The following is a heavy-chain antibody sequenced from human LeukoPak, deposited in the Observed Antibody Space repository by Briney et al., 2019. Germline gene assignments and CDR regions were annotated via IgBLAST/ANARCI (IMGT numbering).Heavy chain of an antibody. D-gene: IGHD6-13*01. V-gene: IGHV1-8*02. Sequence: ASVKVSCKASGYTFAGYYMHWVRQAPGQGLEWMGWMNPNSGNTGYVQKFQGRVTMTRNTSISTAYMELSSLRSEDTAVYYCALSLAAAGIGALYWGQGTLVIVSS. J-gene: IGHJ4*02. CDR3: ALSLAAAGIGALY. CDR1: GYTFAGYY. CDR2: MNPNSGNT.